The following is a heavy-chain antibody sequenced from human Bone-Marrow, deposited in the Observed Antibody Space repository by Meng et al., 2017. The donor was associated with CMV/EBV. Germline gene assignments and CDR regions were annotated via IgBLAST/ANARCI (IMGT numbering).Heavy chain of an antibody. CDR3: ARLDYSTSSCGH. CDR2: ISPYNGNT. V-gene: IGHV1-18*01. D-gene: IGHD6-6*01. J-gene: IGHJ4*02. CDR1: GYTVMDYG. Sequence: VSCKASGYTVMDYGITWVRQAPGQGLEWMGWISPYNGNTNYAQRLQGRLTMTADTSTTTAYMKLRSLRSDDTAVYYCARLDYSTSSCGHWGQGTLVTVS.